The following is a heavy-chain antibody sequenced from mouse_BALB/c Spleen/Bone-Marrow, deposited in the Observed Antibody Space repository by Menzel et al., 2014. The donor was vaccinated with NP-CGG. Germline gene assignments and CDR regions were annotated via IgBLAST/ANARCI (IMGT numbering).Heavy chain of an antibody. J-gene: IGHJ3*01. CDR3: ASYYYGSSSFAY. CDR2: IDPANGNT. CDR1: GFNIKDTY. V-gene: IGHV14-3*02. D-gene: IGHD1-1*01. Sequence: EVKVVDSGAELVKPGASVKLSCTASGFNIKDTYMHWVKQRPEQGLEWIGRIDPANGNTKYDPKFQGKATITADTSANTAYLQLSSLTSEDTAVYYCASYYYGSSSFAYWGQGTLVTVSA.